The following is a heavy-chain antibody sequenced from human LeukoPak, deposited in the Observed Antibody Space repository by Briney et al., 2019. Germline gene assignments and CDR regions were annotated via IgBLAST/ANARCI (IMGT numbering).Heavy chain of an antibody. V-gene: IGHV4-38-2*02. CDR3: ARHNGYCSSTSCSDDAFDI. D-gene: IGHD2-2*01. Sequence: TSETLSLTCTVSGYSISSGYYWGWIRQPPGKGLEWIGSIYHSGSTYYNPSLKSRVTISVDTSKDQFSLKLSSVTAADTAVYYCARHNGYCSSTSCSDDAFDIWGQGTMVTVSS. J-gene: IGHJ3*02. CDR1: GYSISSGYY. CDR2: IYHSGST.